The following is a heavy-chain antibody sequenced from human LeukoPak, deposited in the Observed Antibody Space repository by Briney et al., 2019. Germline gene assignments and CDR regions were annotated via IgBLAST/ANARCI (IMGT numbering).Heavy chain of an antibody. J-gene: IGHJ4*02. CDR2: IYHSGST. D-gene: IGHD5-18*01. CDR1: GGSISSGSYY. Sequence: SETLSLTCTVSGGSISSGSYYWSWIRQPPGKGLEWIGYIYHSGSTYYNPSLKSRVTISVDRSKNQFSLKLSSVTAADTAVYYCARGESGYSFDYWGQGTLVTVSS. CDR3: ARGESGYSFDY. V-gene: IGHV4-30-2*01.